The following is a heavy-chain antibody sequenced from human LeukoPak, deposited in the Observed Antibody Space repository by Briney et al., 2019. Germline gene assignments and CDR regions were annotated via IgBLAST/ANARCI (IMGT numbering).Heavy chain of an antibody. J-gene: IGHJ3*02. V-gene: IGHV3-48*01. CDR2: ISSSSSTI. CDR3: AREIPNAFDI. Sequence: AGSLTLSCAASGFTFSSYSMNWVRQAPGKGLEWVSYISSSSSTIYYADSVKGRFTISRDNAKDTLFLQMDSLRTEDTAVYYCAREIPNAFDIWGHERIGSVSS. CDR1: GFTFSSYS.